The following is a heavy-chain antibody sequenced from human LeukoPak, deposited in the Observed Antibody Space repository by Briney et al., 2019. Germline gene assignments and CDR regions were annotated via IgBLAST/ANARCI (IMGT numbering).Heavy chain of an antibody. CDR1: GGSISSHY. J-gene: IGHJ5*02. D-gene: IGHD3-3*01. CDR3: ARDSAFGVTAWFDP. Sequence: SETLSLTCTVSGGSISSHYWSWIRQPLGKGLEWIGYIYYSGSTNYNPSLKSRVTISVDTSKNQFSLKLSSVTAADTAVYYCARDSAFGVTAWFDPWGQGTLVTVSS. CDR2: IYYSGST. V-gene: IGHV4-59*11.